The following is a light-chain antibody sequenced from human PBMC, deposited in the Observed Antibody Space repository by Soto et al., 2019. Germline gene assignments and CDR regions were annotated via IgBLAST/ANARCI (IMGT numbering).Light chain of an antibody. V-gene: IGKV3-15*01. CDR2: GAS. J-gene: IGKJ1*01. Sequence: ETLLTQSPATLSASPGERVTLSCRATQSVTYNLAWYQQKPGQAPRLLIYGASTRATGIPARFSGRGSGTEFTLTITSLQSEDFAVYYCQQYNDWRWTFGQGTKVDIK. CDR3: QQYNDWRWT. CDR1: QSVTYN.